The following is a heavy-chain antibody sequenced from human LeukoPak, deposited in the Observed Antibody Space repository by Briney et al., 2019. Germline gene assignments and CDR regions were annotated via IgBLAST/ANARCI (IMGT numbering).Heavy chain of an antibody. CDR2: IYSGGST. J-gene: IGHJ4*02. V-gene: IGHV3-53*01. D-gene: IGHD3-22*01. Sequence: GGSLRVSCAASGFTFINAWMSWVRQAPGKGLEWVSVIYSGGSTYYADSVKGRFTISRDNSKNTVYLQMNSLRAEDTAVYYCARYYYDSSGYPYYFDYWGQGTLVTVSS. CDR3: ARYYYDSSGYPYYFDY. CDR1: GFTFINAW.